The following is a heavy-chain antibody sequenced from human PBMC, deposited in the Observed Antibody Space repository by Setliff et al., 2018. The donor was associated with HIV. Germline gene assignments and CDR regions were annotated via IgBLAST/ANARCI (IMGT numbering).Heavy chain of an antibody. CDR2: IYHSGST. D-gene: IGHD6-19*01. Sequence: SGGSISSSNWWSWVRQPPGKGLEWIGEIYHSGSTNYNPSLKSRVTISVDKSKNQFSLKLSSVTAADTAVYYCARARDIAVAGYFDYWGQGTLVTVSS. V-gene: IGHV4-4*02. CDR3: ARARDIAVAGYFDY. CDR1: GGSISSSNW. J-gene: IGHJ4*02.